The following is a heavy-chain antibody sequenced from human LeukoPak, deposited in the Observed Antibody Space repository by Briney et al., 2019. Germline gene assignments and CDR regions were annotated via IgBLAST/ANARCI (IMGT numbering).Heavy chain of an antibody. V-gene: IGHV1-46*01. CDR1: GYTFTSYY. Sequence: ASVKVSCKASGYTFTSYYMHWVRQAPGQGLEWMGIINPSGGSTSYAQKFQGRVTMTRDTSTSTVYMELSSLRSEDTAVYYRARGGIAVAGTSAPEDWYFDLWGRGTLVTVSS. J-gene: IGHJ2*01. D-gene: IGHD6-19*01. CDR2: INPSGGST. CDR3: ARGGIAVAGTSAPEDWYFDL.